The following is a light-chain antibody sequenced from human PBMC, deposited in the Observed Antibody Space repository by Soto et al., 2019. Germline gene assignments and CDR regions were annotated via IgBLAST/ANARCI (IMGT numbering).Light chain of an antibody. Sequence: QSALTQPASVSGSPGQSITISCTGTSGDVGTYNLVSWYQHHPGKAPKLMIYEGINRPSGVSHRFSGSQSGNTASLTISGLQAEDEADYYCSSYAGAVAFGGGTKLTVL. J-gene: IGLJ2*01. CDR3: SSYAGAVA. V-gene: IGLV2-23*01. CDR2: EGI. CDR1: SGDVGTYNL.